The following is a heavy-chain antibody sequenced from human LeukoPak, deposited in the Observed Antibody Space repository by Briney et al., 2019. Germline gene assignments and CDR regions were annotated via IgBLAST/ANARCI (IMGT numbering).Heavy chain of an antibody. Sequence: GGSLRLSCAASGFTFSNSAMSWVRQAPGKGLELVSTLRGSGITTYYAVSVKGWFTISRDNSKKTLYLQMNSLRAEDTAVYYCAKGIYCSGWSYFDYWGHGTLVTVSS. CDR3: AKGIYCSGWSYFDY. CDR1: GFTFSNSA. CDR2: LRGSGITT. V-gene: IGHV3-23*01. J-gene: IGHJ4*01. D-gene: IGHD6-19*01.